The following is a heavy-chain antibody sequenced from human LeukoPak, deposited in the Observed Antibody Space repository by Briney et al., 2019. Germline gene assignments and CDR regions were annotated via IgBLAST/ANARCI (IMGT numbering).Heavy chain of an antibody. CDR1: GYTFTGYY. CDR2: INPISGGT. Sequence: GASVKVSCKASGYTFTGYYMHWVRQAPGQGPEWMGWINPISGGTKYAQKFQGRVTMTRDTSSSTAYMELSRLRSDDTAVHYCARAECSSGSCSNDYWGQGTLVTVSS. CDR3: ARAECSSGSCSNDY. J-gene: IGHJ4*02. V-gene: IGHV1-2*02. D-gene: IGHD2-15*01.